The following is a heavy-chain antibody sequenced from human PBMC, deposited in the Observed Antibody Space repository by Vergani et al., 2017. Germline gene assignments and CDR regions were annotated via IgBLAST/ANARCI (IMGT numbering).Heavy chain of an antibody. CDR3: ARHSYTRPYYVDY. CDR2: IYYSGST. CDR1: GGSISSSSYY. D-gene: IGHD3-16*01. J-gene: IGHJ4*02. Sequence: QLQLQESGPGLVKPSETLSLTCTVSGGSISSSSYYWGWIRQPPGKGLEWIGSIYYSGSTYYNPSLKSRVTISVDTSKNQFSLKLSSVTAADTAVYYCARHSYTRPYYVDYWGQGTLVTVSS. V-gene: IGHV4-39*01.